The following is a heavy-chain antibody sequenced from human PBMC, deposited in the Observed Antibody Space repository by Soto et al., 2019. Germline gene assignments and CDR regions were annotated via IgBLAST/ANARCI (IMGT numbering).Heavy chain of an antibody. CDR3: ARVGRTVTTPHYYYYGMDV. Sequence: SVKVSCKASGGTFSSYAISWVRQAPGQGLEWMGGIIPIFGTANYAQKFQGRVTITADESTSTAYMELSSLRSEDTAVYYCARVGRTVTTPHYYYYGMDVWGQGTTVTVSS. D-gene: IGHD4-4*01. CDR1: GGTFSSYA. J-gene: IGHJ6*02. CDR2: IIPIFGTA. V-gene: IGHV1-69*13.